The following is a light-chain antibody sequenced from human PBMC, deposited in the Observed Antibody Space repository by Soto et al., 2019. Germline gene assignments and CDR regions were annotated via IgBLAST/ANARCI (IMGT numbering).Light chain of an antibody. CDR3: QQRSNWRIT. J-gene: IGKJ5*01. CDR2: DAS. Sequence: EIVLTQSPATLSLSPWERATLSCRASQSVSSYLAWYQQKPGQAHRLLIYDASNRATGIPARFSGSGSGTDFTLTISSLEPEDFAVYYCQQRSNWRITFGQGTRLEV. CDR1: QSVSSY. V-gene: IGKV3-11*01.